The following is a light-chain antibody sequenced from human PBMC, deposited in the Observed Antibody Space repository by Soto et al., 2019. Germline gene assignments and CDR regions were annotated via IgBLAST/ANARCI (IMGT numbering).Light chain of an antibody. CDR1: QTVSSNY. J-gene: IGKJ4*01. Sequence: LTQSADTQSVALGERRTISSTASQTVSSNYLAWYQQKPGQAPRLLIYDASNRATGIPARSSGSGSGTDFTLTISSLEPEYWAVYYCQLRSNWPLSLGGGTKVDIK. CDR2: DAS. V-gene: IGKV3-11*01. CDR3: QLRSNWPLS.